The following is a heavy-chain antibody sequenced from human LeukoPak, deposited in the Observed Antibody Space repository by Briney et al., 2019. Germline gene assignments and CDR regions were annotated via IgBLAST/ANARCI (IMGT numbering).Heavy chain of an antibody. Sequence: ETLSLTCTVSGGSISGGKDFWGWIRQPPGKGLEWIGSIFYSGSTYYNPSLKSRVTISVDTSRNELSLKVMSASVADTAVYYCARRGITYSSSFFEFWGQGALVTVSS. V-gene: IGHV4-39*01. D-gene: IGHD6-13*01. CDR2: IFYSGST. CDR3: ARRGITYSSSFFEF. CDR1: GGSISGGKDF. J-gene: IGHJ4*02.